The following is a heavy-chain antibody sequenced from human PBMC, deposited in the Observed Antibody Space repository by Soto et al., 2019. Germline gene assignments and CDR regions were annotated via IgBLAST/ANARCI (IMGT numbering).Heavy chain of an antibody. V-gene: IGHV3-30-3*01. CDR3: ATDRAAAVAGS. Sequence: GGSLRLSCAASGFTFSDYTMDWVRQAPGKGLEWVALISYDGSNKYYADSVKGRFTISRDNSKNTLYLQMNSLRGEDTAVYYCATDRAAAVAGSWGQGTLVTVSS. J-gene: IGHJ4*02. D-gene: IGHD6-19*01. CDR2: ISYDGSNK. CDR1: GFTFSDYT.